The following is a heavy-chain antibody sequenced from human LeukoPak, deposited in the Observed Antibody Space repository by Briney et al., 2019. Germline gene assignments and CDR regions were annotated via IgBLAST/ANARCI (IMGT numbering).Heavy chain of an antibody. D-gene: IGHD3-10*01. V-gene: IGHV4-39*02. CDR1: GGCITSSTYH. CDR2: ISYSGST. CDR3: ARLGDQSFDI. J-gene: IGHJ3*02. Sequence: SETLSLTCTVSGGCITSSTYHWGWIRHPPGKGLEWIGTISYSGSTSYNPSLKSRVTISVDTSKNHFSLKLSSVTAAETAVYYCARLGDQSFDIWGQGTMVTVSS.